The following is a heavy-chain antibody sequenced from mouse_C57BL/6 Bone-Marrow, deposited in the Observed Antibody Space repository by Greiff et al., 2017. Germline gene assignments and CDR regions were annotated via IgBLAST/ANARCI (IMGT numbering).Heavy chain of an antibody. Sequence: VQLQQSGAELVKPGASVTMSCKASGYTFTSSWITWVKQRPGQGLEWIGDIYPGSGSTNYNEKFKNKATLTEDTSSRTVYMQRSSLTSDDAAVYYCARPYDTRNAMDYWGQGTLVTVSA. J-gene: IGHJ4*01. CDR2: IYPGSGST. CDR1: GYTFTSSW. V-gene: IGHV1-55*01. CDR3: ARPYDTRNAMDY. D-gene: IGHD2-12*01.